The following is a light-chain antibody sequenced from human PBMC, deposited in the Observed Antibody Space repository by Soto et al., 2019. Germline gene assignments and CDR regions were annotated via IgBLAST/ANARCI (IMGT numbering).Light chain of an antibody. CDR2: DVS. V-gene: IGLV2-14*01. Sequence: QSALTQPASVSGSPGQSITISCTGSSGDVGGYNYVSWYQQHPGKVPKLMIFDVSNRPSGVSNRFSGSKSGNTASLTISGLQAEDEADYYCSSFTSSSTVVFGGGTKLTVL. CDR3: SSFTSSSTVV. J-gene: IGLJ2*01. CDR1: SGDVGGYNY.